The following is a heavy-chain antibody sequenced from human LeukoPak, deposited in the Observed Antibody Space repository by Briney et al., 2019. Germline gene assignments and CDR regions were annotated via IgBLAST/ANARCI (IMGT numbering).Heavy chain of an antibody. CDR2: ISGSGGST. J-gene: IGHJ4*02. CDR3: AKSLSLLRYFDWTQPYYFDY. D-gene: IGHD3-9*01. V-gene: IGHV3-23*01. Sequence: TGGSLRLSCAASGFTFSSYAMSWVRQAPGKGLEWVSAISGSGGSTYYADSVKGRFTISRDNSKNTLYLQMNSLRAEDTAVYYCAKSLSLLRYFDWTQPYYFDYWGQGTLVTVSS. CDR1: GFTFSSYA.